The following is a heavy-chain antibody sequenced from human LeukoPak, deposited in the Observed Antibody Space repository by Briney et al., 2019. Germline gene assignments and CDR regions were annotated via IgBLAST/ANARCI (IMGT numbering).Heavy chain of an antibody. CDR1: SGSCNGYY. D-gene: IGHD3-3*01. J-gene: IGHJ3*02. CDR2: INHSGST. CDR3: ARGLTYYDFWSGLRPLADAFDI. Sequence: SEKLSLTCAGYSGSCNGYYWGWLAQAQGKGREGRGEINHSGSTNYNPSLKSRVTISVDTSKKQFSRTLRSVTAADTAVYYCARGLTYYDFWSGLRPLADAFDIWGEGTMVTASS. V-gene: IGHV4-34*01.